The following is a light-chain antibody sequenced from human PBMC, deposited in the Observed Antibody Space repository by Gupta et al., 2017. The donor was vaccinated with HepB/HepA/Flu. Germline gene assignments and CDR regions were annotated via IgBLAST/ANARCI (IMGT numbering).Light chain of an antibody. J-gene: IGKJ2*02. CDR2: AAS. CDR3: QHQNNSPST. Sequence: DIQMTQSPSSLSASVGDRVTITCRASQGISNDLGWYQQKPGKAPKRLIYAASRGNSGVPSRFSGSGSGTEFTLTISSRQPEDFANYYCQHQNNSPSTFGQGTKVDIK. CDR1: QGISND. V-gene: IGKV1-17*01.